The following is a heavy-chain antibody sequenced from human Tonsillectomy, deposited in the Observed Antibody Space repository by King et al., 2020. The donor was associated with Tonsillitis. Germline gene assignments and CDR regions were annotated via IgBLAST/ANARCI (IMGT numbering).Heavy chain of an antibody. D-gene: IGHD5-24*01. CDR1: GGTFNNFG. CDR2: IIPILGTT. Sequence: QVQLVESGAEVRKPGSSVNFSCKVSGGTFNNFGISWVRQAPGQGPEWMGGIIPILGTTNYAQKFQGRVTINADDSTTTVYMELASLRSDDTAVYFCARDPRDAHNYRAFDVWGQGSLVTVSS. CDR3: ARDPRDAHNYRAFDV. V-gene: IGHV1-69*01. J-gene: IGHJ4*02.